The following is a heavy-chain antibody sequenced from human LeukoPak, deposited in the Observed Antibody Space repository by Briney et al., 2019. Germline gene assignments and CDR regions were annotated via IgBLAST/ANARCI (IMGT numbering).Heavy chain of an antibody. D-gene: IGHD6-13*01. J-gene: IGHJ4*02. CDR3: ARQGGYSSSWADY. Sequence: GGSLRLSCAASGFTFSSYWMSRVRQAPGKGLEWVANIKQDGSEKYVDSVKGRFTISRDNAKNSLYLQMNSLRAEDTAVYYCARQGGYSSSWADYWGQGTLVTVSS. CDR1: GFTFSSYW. CDR2: IKQDGSEK. V-gene: IGHV3-7*01.